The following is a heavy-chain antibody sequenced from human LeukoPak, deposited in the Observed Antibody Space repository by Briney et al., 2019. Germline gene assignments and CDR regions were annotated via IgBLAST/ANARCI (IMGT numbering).Heavy chain of an antibody. D-gene: IGHD3-22*01. J-gene: IGHJ4*02. Sequence: PGGSLRLSCAASGFTFSSYEMNWVRQAPGKGLEWVSYISSSGSTIYYADSVKGRFTISRDNAKNSLYLQMNSLRAEDTAVYYCARRHYYDSSGYPLGYWGQGTLVTVSS. CDR3: ARRHYYDSSGYPLGY. V-gene: IGHV3-48*03. CDR1: GFTFSSYE. CDR2: ISSSGSTI.